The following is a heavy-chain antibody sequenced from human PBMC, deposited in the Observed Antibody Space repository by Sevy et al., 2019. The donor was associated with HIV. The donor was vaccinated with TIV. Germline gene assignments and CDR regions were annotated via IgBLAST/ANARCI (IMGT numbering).Heavy chain of an antibody. CDR3: AEDSTTYYYDSSGYYDRGVWYFHH. D-gene: IGHD3-22*01. CDR2: ISGSGSRK. V-gene: IGHV3-23*01. Sequence: GGSLRLSCAASGFTFSSYAMNWVRQAPGKGLEWVSAISGSGSRKHYADSVKGRFTISRDNSKNTLYLQMNSLRAEDTAVYYCAEDSTTYYYDSSGYYDRGVWYFHHRGQRTLVTVSS. J-gene: IGHJ1*01. CDR1: GFTFSSYA.